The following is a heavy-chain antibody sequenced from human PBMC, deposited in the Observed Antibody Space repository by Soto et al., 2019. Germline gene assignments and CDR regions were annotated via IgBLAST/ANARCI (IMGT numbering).Heavy chain of an antibody. D-gene: IGHD3-22*01. Sequence: ASVKVSCKASGYTFTSYGISWVRQAPGQGLEWMGWISAYNGNTNYAQKLQGRVTMTTDTSTSTAYMELRSLRSDDTAVYYCARDPRDSSGYYYAGDYYYYGMDVWGQGTTVTVSS. V-gene: IGHV1-18*01. CDR3: ARDPRDSSGYYYAGDYYYYGMDV. CDR2: ISAYNGNT. J-gene: IGHJ6*02. CDR1: GYTFTSYG.